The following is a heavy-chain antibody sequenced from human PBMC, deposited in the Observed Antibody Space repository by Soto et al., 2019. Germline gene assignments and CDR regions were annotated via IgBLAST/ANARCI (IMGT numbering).Heavy chain of an antibody. Sequence: VQSGAELKKPGASVKVSCKGSGYTFTGYYIHWVRQTPGQGPEWMGEISPQTGGTKYAQKYQGRVTMTRDTSITTVYMELSNLSPDDTAVYYCGRGRSGELVIFYWGQGTLVTVSS. J-gene: IGHJ4*02. CDR1: GYTFTGYY. CDR2: ISPQTGGT. D-gene: IGHD1-26*01. V-gene: IGHV1-2*02. CDR3: GRGRSGELVIFY.